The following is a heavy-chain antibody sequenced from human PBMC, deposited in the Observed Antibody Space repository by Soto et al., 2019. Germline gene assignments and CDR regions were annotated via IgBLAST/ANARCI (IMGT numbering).Heavy chain of an antibody. Sequence: SVKVSCKASGGTLSSYVISWVRQAPGQGLEWMGGIIPVFGTVNYAQKFQGRVTITADESTTTAYMEPRSLRSEDAAVYYCARAQRIQLWASGMDVWGQGTTVTVSS. D-gene: IGHD5-18*01. CDR3: ARAQRIQLWASGMDV. J-gene: IGHJ6*02. V-gene: IGHV1-69*13. CDR1: GGTLSSYV. CDR2: IIPVFGTV.